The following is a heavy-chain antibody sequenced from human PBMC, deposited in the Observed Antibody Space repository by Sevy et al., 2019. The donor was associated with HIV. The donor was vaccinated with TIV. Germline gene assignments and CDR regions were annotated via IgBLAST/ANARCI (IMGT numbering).Heavy chain of an antibody. D-gene: IGHD3-9*01. J-gene: IGHJ4*02. Sequence: GGSLRLSCAGSGFTFGSYGIHWVRQSPGKGLEWVAFISFDGRYTYSADSVKGRFTVSRDNSNNAVYLQMNNLRTEDTAMYYCAKDILGDNSPWFFSDYWGQGTQVTVSS. CDR1: GFTFGSYG. V-gene: IGHV3-30*18. CDR3: AKDILGDNSPWFFSDY. CDR2: ISFDGRYT.